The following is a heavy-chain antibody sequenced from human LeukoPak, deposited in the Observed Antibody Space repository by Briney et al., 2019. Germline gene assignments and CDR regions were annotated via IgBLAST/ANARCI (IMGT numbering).Heavy chain of an antibody. CDR3: AKDINGGNSGNTDY. CDR2: ISGSGGST. V-gene: IGHV3-23*01. CDR1: GFTFSSYA. Sequence: QPGGSLRLSCAASGFTFSSYAMSWVRQAPGKGLEWVSSISGSGGSTYYADSVKGRFTISRDNSKNTLYPQMNSLRAEDTAVYYCAKDINGGNSGNTDYWGQGTLVTVSS. J-gene: IGHJ4*02. D-gene: IGHD4-23*01.